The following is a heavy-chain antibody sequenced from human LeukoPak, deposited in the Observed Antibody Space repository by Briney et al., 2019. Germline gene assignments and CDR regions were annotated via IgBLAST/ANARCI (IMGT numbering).Heavy chain of an antibody. V-gene: IGHV4-61*08. Sequence: PSETLSLTCAVSGGSISSGGYSWSWIRQPPGKGLEWIGYIYYSGSTNYNPSLKSRVTISVDTSKNQFSLKLSSVTAADTAVYYCAREGDGSGSYYPRDAFDIWGQGTMVTVSS. CDR2: IYYSGST. CDR3: AREGDGSGSYYPRDAFDI. J-gene: IGHJ3*02. CDR1: GGSISSGGYS. D-gene: IGHD3-10*01.